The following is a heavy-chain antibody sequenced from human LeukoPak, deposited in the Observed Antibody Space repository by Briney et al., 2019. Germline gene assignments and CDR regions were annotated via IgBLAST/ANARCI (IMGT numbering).Heavy chain of an antibody. CDR3: ARHGMDQDPGPYDY. CDR2: IYPGDSDT. D-gene: IGHD2-2*01. CDR1: GYSFTNYW. V-gene: IGHV5-51*01. J-gene: IGHJ4*02. Sequence: GESLKISCKSSGYSFTNYWIGWVRQMPGKGLEWMGIIYPGDSDTRYSPSSQGQVTISADKSISTAYLQWSSLKASDTAMYYCARHGMDQDPGPYDYWGQGTLVTVSS.